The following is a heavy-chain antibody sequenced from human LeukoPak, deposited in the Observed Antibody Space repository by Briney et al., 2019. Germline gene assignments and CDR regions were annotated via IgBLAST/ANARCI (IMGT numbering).Heavy chain of an antibody. J-gene: IGHJ4*02. V-gene: IGHV3-23*01. CDR1: GFTFSSYA. CDR2: ISGSGGST. CDR3: AKANDYYDSSGYDY. D-gene: IGHD3-22*01. Sequence: GGSLRLSCAASGFTFSSYAMSWVRQAPGKGLEWVSAISGSGGSTYYADSVEGRFTISRDNSKNTLYLQMNSLRAEDTAVYYRAKANDYYDSSGYDYWGQGTPVTVSS.